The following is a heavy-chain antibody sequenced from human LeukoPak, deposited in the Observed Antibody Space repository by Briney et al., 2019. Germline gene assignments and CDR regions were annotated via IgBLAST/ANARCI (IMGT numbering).Heavy chain of an antibody. J-gene: IGHJ4*02. CDR2: IIPIFGTP. CDR1: GDTFSNYA. CDR3: ATDREYGDYAYY. V-gene: IGHV1-69*05. Sequence: SVKVSCKASGDTFSNYAVSWVRQAPGQGLEWMGGIIPIFGTPNYAQKLQGRVTITMDESTSTAYMELSSLRSEDTAVYYCATDREYGDYAYYWGQGTLVTVSS. D-gene: IGHD4-17*01.